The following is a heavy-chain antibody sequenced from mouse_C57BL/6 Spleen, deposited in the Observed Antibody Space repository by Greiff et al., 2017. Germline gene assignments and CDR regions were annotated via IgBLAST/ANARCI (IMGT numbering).Heavy chain of an antibody. D-gene: IGHD5-1*01. CDR1: GYTFTSYW. J-gene: IGHJ2*01. CDR3: ARGGSTFDY. Sequence: VQLQQPGAELVMPGASVKLSCKASGYTFTSYWMHWVKQRPGQGLEWIGAIDPSDSYTNYNQKFKGKSTLTVDKSSSTAYMQLSSLTSEDSAVYYCARGGSTFDYWGQGTTLTVSA. CDR2: IDPSDSYT. V-gene: IGHV1-69*01.